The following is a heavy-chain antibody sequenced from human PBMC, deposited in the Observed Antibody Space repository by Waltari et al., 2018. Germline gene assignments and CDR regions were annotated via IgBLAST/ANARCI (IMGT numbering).Heavy chain of an antibody. Sequence: QVQLQESGPGLVKPSETLSLTCPVPGGSMTSPYLSWIRPSPGKGLEWVGYVFNSGSTNYNPSLKSRVTMSLDTSKSQFSLRLTSVTPADTAVYYCARDILHSFYYYMDVWGKGTMVTVSS. J-gene: IGHJ6*03. D-gene: IGHD5-18*01. V-gene: IGHV4-59*11. CDR2: VFNSGST. CDR3: ARDILHSFYYYMDV. CDR1: GGSMTSPY.